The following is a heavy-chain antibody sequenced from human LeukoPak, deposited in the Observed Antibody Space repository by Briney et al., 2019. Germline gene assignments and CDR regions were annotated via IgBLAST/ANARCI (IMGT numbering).Heavy chain of an antibody. V-gene: IGHV4-59*08. CDR1: GGSISSYY. D-gene: IGHD3-3*01. J-gene: IGHJ3*02. Sequence: PSETLSLTCTVSGGSISSYYWSWIRQPPGKGLEWIGYIYYSGSTNYNPSLKSRVTISVDTSKNQFSLKLSSVTAADTAVYYCARQAAPFGVVIPIDDAFDIWGQGTMVTVSS. CDR2: IYYSGST. CDR3: ARQAAPFGVVIPIDDAFDI.